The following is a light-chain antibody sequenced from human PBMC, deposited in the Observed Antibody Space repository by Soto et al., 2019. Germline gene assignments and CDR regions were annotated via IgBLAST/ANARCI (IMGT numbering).Light chain of an antibody. J-gene: IGKJ4*01. CDR2: AAS. V-gene: IGKV1-27*01. CDR1: QVISNY. Sequence: DIQMTQYPSSLSASVGDRVTITCRASQVISNYLAWYQQKSGKDPKLLIYAASTLQSGVPSRFSGSGSGTDFTLTISSLQPEDVATYYCQKYNSAPLTFGGGTKVDI. CDR3: QKYNSAPLT.